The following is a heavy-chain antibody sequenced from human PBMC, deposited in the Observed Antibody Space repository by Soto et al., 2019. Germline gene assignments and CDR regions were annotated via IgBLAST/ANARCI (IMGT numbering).Heavy chain of an antibody. V-gene: IGHV4-4*02. D-gene: IGHD3-10*01. CDR3: ARDSASSKLRGVVIN. Sequence: QVQLQESGPGLVKPSGTLSLTCALSGASIITDNWWSWVRQPPGKEMEWIGEIYHSGNTNFNPSVKSRVTISVDTFKNQFSLTVSSVTAADTAIYYCARDSASSKLRGVVINWGQGTLVTVSS. CDR2: IYHSGNT. CDR1: GASIITDNW. J-gene: IGHJ4*02.